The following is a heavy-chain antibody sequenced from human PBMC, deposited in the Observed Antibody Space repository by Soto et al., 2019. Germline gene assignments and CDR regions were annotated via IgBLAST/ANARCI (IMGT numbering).Heavy chain of an antibody. V-gene: IGHV4-34*01. CDR1: GGSFSGYY. Sequence: SETLSLTCAVYGGSFSGYYWSWIRQPPGKGLEWIGEINHSGSTNYNPSLKSRVTISVDTSKNQFSLKLSSVTAADTAVCYCAICFALNDYICGSYYYYYMDVWGKGTTVTVS. CDR3: AICFALNDYICGSYYYYYMDV. CDR2: INHSGST. D-gene: IGHD3-16*01. J-gene: IGHJ6*03.